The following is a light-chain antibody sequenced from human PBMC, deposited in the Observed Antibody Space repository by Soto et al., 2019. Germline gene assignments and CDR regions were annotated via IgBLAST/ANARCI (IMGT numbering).Light chain of an antibody. CDR1: QSVSSKT. CDR3: QQYGASPIT. J-gene: IGKJ5*01. V-gene: IGKV3-20*01. CDR2: GAS. Sequence: EIVLTQSPGTLSLSPGERATLSCRASQSVSSKTLAWYQQKPGQAPRLLIFGASSRGTGIPDRFSGSGSGTDFTLTISRLEPEDFAVYYCQQYGASPITFGQGTRLEIK.